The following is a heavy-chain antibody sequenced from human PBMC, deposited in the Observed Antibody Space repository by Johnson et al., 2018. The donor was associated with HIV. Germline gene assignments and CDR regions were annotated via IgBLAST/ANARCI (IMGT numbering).Heavy chain of an antibody. J-gene: IGHJ3*02. Sequence: QMQLVESGGGVVRPGGSLRLSCAASNFTFKDYYMNWIRQAPGKGLEWISYISGSGFDTFYADSVKGRFTISRDNAKNSLFLQMNGLRAEDTALYYCARDFVAFGECTAFDIWGQGTMVTVSS. CDR2: ISGSGFDT. V-gene: IGHV3-11*05. CDR3: ARDFVAFGECTAFDI. CDR1: NFTFKDYY. D-gene: IGHD3-10*01.